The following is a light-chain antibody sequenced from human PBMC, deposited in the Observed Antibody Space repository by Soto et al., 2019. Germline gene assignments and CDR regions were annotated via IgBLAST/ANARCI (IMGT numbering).Light chain of an antibody. CDR2: AAS. Sequence: DIQLTQSPSFLSASVGDRVTITCRASQGISSDLVWYQQKPGKAPKLLIFAASTLQSGVPSRFRGSGSGTEFTLTTSSLQPEDFATYCCQQFHNFPRTVGQGTQVDSK. V-gene: IGKV1-9*01. CDR1: QGISSD. J-gene: IGKJ1*01. CDR3: QQFHNFPRT.